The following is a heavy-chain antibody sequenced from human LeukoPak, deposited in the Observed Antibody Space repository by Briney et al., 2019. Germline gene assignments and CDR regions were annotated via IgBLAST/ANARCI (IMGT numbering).Heavy chain of an antibody. Sequence: ASVKVSCKASGYTFTCYGISWVRQAPRQGLEWMGWISAYNGNTNYAQKLQGRVTMTTDTSTSTAYMELRSLRSDDTAVYYCAREGGGHCSSTSCYDAFDIWGQGTMVTVSS. CDR2: ISAYNGNT. CDR1: GYTFTCYG. V-gene: IGHV1-18*01. CDR3: AREGGGHCSSTSCYDAFDI. J-gene: IGHJ3*02. D-gene: IGHD2-2*01.